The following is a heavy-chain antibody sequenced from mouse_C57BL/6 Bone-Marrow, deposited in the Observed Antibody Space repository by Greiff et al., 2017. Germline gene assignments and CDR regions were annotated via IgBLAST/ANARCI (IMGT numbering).Heavy chain of an antibody. Sequence: VKLMESGAELVKPGASVKISCKASGYAFSSYWMNWVKQRPGKGLEWIGQIYPGDGDTNYNGKFKGKATLTADKSSSTAYMQLSSLTSEDSAVYFCARGGGPAWFAYWGQGTLVTVSA. CDR3: ARGGGPAWFAY. J-gene: IGHJ3*01. CDR2: IYPGDGDT. CDR1: GYAFSSYW. V-gene: IGHV1-80*01.